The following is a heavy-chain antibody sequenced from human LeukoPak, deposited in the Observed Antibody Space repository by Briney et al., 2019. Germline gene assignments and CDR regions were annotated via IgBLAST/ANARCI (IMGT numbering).Heavy chain of an antibody. CDR1: GFTFSSYA. Sequence: GGSLRLSCAASGFTFSSYAMSWVRQAPGKGLEWVSAISGSGGSTYYADSVKGRFTISRDNSKNTLYLQMNSLRAEDTAVYYCARDTSSGSYFDYWGQGTLVTVSS. J-gene: IGHJ4*02. CDR3: ARDTSSGSYFDY. CDR2: ISGSGGST. V-gene: IGHV3-23*01. D-gene: IGHD3-22*01.